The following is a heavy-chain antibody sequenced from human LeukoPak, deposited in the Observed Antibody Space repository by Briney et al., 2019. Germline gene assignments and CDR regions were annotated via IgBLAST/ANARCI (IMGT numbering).Heavy chain of an antibody. J-gene: IGHJ1*01. CDR1: GGSNSSGGYS. V-gene: IGHV4-30-2*01. CDR3: ARIDRDGSGSYYLQH. CDR2: IYHSGST. D-gene: IGHD3-10*01. Sequence: PSETLSLTCAVSGGSNSSGGYSWSWIRQPPGKGLEWIGYIYHSGSTYYNPSLKSRVTISVDRSKNQFSLKLSSVTAADTAVYYCARIDRDGSGSYYLQHWGQGTLVTVSS.